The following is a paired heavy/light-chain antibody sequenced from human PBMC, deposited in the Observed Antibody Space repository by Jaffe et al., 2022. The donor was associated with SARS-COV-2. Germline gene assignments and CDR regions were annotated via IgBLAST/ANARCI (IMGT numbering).Light chain of an antibody. Sequence: EIVLTQSPGTLSLSPGERATLSCRASQSVRSSYLAWYQHKPGQAPRLLIHGASTRATGIPDRFSGSGSGTDFTLTISRLEPEDLAVYYCQQYGAAPRTFGQGTKVEIK. CDR2: GAS. CDR1: QSVRSSY. V-gene: IGKV3-20*01. CDR3: QQYGAAPRT. J-gene: IGKJ1*01.
Heavy chain of an antibody. CDR2: IYYSGST. Sequence: QVLLQESGPGLVKPSETLSLTCTVSGDSISHYYWNWIRQPPGKGLEWVGNIYYSGSTNYNPSLKSRVTISADTSKNQFSLKLNSVTAADTAVYYCARYTGYDENFYFDHWGQGTLVTVSS. V-gene: IGHV4-59*01. J-gene: IGHJ4*02. D-gene: IGHD5-12*01. CDR1: GDSISHYY. CDR3: ARYTGYDENFYFDH.